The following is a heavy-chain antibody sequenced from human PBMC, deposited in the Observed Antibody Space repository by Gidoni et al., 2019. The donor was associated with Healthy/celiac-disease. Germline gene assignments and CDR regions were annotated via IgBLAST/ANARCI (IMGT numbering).Heavy chain of an antibody. V-gene: IGHV3-33*01. CDR3: ARGEDYYDSSGYQGGFDY. CDR2: IWYDGSNK. Sequence: QVQLVESGGGVVQPGRSLRLSCAASGFTFSRYGMHWVRQAPGKGLEWVAVIWYDGSNKYYADAVKGRFTISRDNSKNTLYLQMNSLRAEDTAVYYCARGEDYYDSSGYQGGFDYWGQGTLVTVSS. CDR1: GFTFSRYG. D-gene: IGHD3-22*01. J-gene: IGHJ4*02.